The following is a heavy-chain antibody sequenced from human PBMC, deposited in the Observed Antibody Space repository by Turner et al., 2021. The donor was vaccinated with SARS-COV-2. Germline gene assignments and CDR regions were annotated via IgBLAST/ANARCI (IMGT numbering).Heavy chain of an antibody. CDR3: ARANYDSSGYYCYFDY. Sequence: EVQLVESGGGLVQPGGSLRLSCAASGFTFSSYDMHWVRQATGKGLEWVSVIGTAGDTYYPGSVKGRFTISRENAKNSLYLKMNTLRAGDTAVYYCARANYDSSGYYCYFDYWGQGTLVTVSS. CDR1: GFTFSSYD. CDR2: IGTAGDT. J-gene: IGHJ4*02. V-gene: IGHV3-13*04. D-gene: IGHD3-22*01.